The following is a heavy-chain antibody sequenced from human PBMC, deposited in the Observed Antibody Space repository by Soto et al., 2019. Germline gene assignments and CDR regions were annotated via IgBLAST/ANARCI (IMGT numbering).Heavy chain of an antibody. CDR3: ARESSSWYSFDY. CDR1: GFTFSNYG. CDR2: ISYDGSNK. Sequence: GGSLRLSCAVSGFTFSNYGMHWVRQAPGKGLEWVSVISYDGSNKYYADSVKGRFTISRDNSKNTLYLQMNSLRAEDTAVYYCARESSSWYSFDYWGQGTLVTVSS. D-gene: IGHD6-13*01. J-gene: IGHJ4*02. V-gene: IGHV3-30*03.